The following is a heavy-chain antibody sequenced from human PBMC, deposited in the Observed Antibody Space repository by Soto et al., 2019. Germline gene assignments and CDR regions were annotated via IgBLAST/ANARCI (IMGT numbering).Heavy chain of an antibody. CDR2: ISAYNGNT. CDR1: GYTFTTYG. V-gene: IGHV1-18*01. D-gene: IGHD3-10*01. J-gene: IGHJ4*02. CDR3: ARFYASGIYPYDY. Sequence: ASVKVSCKASGYTFTTYGISWVRQAPGQGLEWMGWISAYNGNTNYAQNLQGRVTMTTDTSTRTAYMELRSLRSDDTAVYYCARFYASGIYPYDYWGQGTLVTVSS.